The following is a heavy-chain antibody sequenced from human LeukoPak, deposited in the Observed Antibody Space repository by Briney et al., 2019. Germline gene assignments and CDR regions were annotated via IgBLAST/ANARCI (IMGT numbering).Heavy chain of an antibody. D-gene: IGHD5-24*01. Sequence: GRSLRLFCAASGFTFSSYAMHWFRQAPGRGLDSVAVISYDGSNKYYGDSVKGRFTIYRHNCKRTLYMQMNSLRPEDTAVYYCASRPGTWLQTPAYWGQGTLVTVSS. CDR3: ASRPGTWLQTPAY. CDR2: ISYDGSNK. J-gene: IGHJ1*01. V-gene: IGHV3-30*01. CDR1: GFTFSSYA.